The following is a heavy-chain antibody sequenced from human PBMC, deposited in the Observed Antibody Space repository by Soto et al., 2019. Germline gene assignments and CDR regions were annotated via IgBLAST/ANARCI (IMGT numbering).Heavy chain of an antibody. CDR2: ISYDGSNK. D-gene: IGHD3-22*01. V-gene: IGHV3-30-3*01. CDR3: AYDSSGYFDY. J-gene: IGHJ4*02. Sequence: GGSLRLSCAASGFTFSNYAIHWVRQAPGKGLEWVAVISYDGSNKFYADSVKGRFTISRDNSKNTLYLLMNSLRAEDTAVYYCAYDSSGYFDYWGQGTLVTVSS. CDR1: GFTFSNYA.